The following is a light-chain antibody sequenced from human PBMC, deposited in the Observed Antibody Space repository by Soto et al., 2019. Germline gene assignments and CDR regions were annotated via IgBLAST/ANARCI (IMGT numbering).Light chain of an antibody. J-gene: IGLJ2*01. CDR2: DVS. CDR3: SSYTSRSTLGV. V-gene: IGLV2-14*03. CDR1: NSDIGGYNY. Sequence: QSALTQPASVSGSPGQSITISCTGTNSDIGGYNYVSWYQQHPGKAPKLMIYDVSNLPSGVSYRFSGSKSGNTASLTISGLQAEDEADYYCSSYTSRSTLGVFGGGTKVTVL.